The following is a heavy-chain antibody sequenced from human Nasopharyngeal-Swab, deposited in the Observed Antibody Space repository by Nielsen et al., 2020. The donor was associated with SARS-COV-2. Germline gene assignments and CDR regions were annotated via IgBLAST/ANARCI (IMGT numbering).Heavy chain of an antibody. CDR2: ISYGGST. CDR3: ARGIFGVPLEVYNWFDP. V-gene: IGHV4-59*11. Sequence: SETLSLTCTVSGDSINSHFWSWIRQPPGKGLDWIGYISYGGSTNYNPSLRSRVTISVDTSKNQFSLKLSSVTAADTAVYYCARGIFGVPLEVYNWFDPWGQGTLVTVSS. J-gene: IGHJ5*02. D-gene: IGHD3-3*01. CDR1: GDSINSHF.